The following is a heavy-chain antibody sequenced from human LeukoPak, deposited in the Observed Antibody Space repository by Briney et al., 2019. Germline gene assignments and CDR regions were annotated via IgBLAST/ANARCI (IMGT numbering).Heavy chain of an antibody. CDR1: GFTFSSYA. J-gene: IGHJ4*02. V-gene: IGHV3-30-3*01. CDR3: AKGLKSYDSTGYPS. CDR2: ISYDGSNK. D-gene: IGHD3-22*01. Sequence: GRSLRLSCAASGFTFSSYAMHWVRQAPGKGLEWVAVISYDGSNKYYADSVKGRFTISRDNSKNTLYLQMNSLRAEDTAVYYCAKGLKSYDSTGYPSWGQGTRVTVSS.